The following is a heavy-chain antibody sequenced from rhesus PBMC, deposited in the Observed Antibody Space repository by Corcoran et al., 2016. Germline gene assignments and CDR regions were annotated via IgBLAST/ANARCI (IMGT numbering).Heavy chain of an antibody. Sequence: QLQLQESAPGLVKPSETLSLTCAVSGYSISSGYGWSWIRQPPGKGLEWIGYISYSWSTSYNPSLKSRVTISRDTSKNQFTLKLSSVTAADTAVYYGARVSGIAAAGMGDYWGQGVLVTVSS. CDR2: ISYSWST. CDR1: GYSISSGYG. D-gene: IGHD6-25*01. J-gene: IGHJ4*01. V-gene: IGHV4-122*02. CDR3: ARVSGIAAAGMGDY.